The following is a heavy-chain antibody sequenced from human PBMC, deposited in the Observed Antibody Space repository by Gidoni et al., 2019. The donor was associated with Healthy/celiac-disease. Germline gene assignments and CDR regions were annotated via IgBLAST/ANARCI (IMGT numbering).Heavy chain of an antibody. CDR1: GGSISSYY. D-gene: IGHD2-15*01. J-gene: IGHJ4*02. V-gene: IGHV4-59*01. Sequence: QVQLQESGPGLVKPSETLSLTCTVSGGSISSYYWRWIRQPPGKGLEWIGYIYYSGSTNYNPSLKSRVTISVDTSKNQFSLKLSSVTAADTAVYYCARDSLHFDYWGQGTLVTVSS. CDR2: IYYSGST. CDR3: ARDSLHFDY.